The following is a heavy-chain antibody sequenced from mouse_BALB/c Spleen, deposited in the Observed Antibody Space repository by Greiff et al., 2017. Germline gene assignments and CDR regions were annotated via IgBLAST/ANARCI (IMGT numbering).Heavy chain of an antibody. CDR2: INPDSSTI. CDR1: GFDFSRYW. V-gene: IGHV4-1*02. J-gene: IGHJ2*01. CDR3: ARPGDYYGKRTFDY. D-gene: IGHD1-1*01. Sequence: EVQLVESGGGLVQPGGSLKLSCAASGFDFSRYWMSWVRQAPGKGLEWIGEINPDSSTINYTPSLKDKFIISRDNAKNTLYLQMSKVRSEDTALYYCARPGDYYGKRTFDYWGQGTTLTVSS.